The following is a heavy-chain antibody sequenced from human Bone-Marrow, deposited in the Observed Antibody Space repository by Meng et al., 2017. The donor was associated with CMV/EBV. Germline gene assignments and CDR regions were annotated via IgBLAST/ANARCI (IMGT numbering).Heavy chain of an antibody. J-gene: IGHJ6*02. V-gene: IGHV3-43D*03. CDR3: AKDSTTYCSSTSCHSRYGMDV. Sequence: GGSLRLSCAASGFTFDDYAMHWVRQAPGKGLEWVSLISWDGGSTYYADSVKGRFTISRDNSKNSLYLQMNSLRAEDTALYYCAKDSTTYCSSTSCHSRYGMDVWGPGTTVTGSS. CDR2: ISWDGGST. D-gene: IGHD2-2*01. CDR1: GFTFDDYA.